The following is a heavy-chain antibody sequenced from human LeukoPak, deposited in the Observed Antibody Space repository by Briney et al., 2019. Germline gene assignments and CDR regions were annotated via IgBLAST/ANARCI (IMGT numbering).Heavy chain of an antibody. Sequence: QPGGSLRLSCAASGFTFSSNGMHWVRQAPGKGLEWVAVISYDGSNKYYADSVKGRFTISRDNSKNTLYLQMNSLRAEDTAVYYCARQNTPHGNFDYWGQGILVTVSS. D-gene: IGHD1-26*01. V-gene: IGHV3-30*03. CDR1: GFTFSSNG. CDR2: ISYDGSNK. CDR3: ARQNTPHGNFDY. J-gene: IGHJ4*02.